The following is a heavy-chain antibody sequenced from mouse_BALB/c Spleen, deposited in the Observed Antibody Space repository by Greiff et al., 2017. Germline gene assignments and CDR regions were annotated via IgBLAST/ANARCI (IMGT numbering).Heavy chain of an antibody. CDR2: ISSGSSTI. CDR1: GFTFSSFG. CDR3: AREGDYYGPYYFDY. Sequence: EVKLVESGGGLVQPGGSRKLSCAASGFTFSSFGMHWVRQAPEKGLEWVAYISSGSSTIHYADTVKGRFTISRDNPKNTLFLQMTSLRSEDTAMYYCAREGDYYGPYYFDYWGQGTTLTVSS. J-gene: IGHJ2*01. D-gene: IGHD1-1*01. V-gene: IGHV5-17*02.